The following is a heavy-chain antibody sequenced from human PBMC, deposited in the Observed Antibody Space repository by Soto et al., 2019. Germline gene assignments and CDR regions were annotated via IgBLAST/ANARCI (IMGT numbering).Heavy chain of an antibody. Sequence: QVQLVESGGGVVQPGRSLRLSCAASGFTFSSYAMHWVRQAPGKGLEWVAVISYDGSNKYYADSVKGRFTISRDNSKNAPYLQMNSLSAEDTAVYYFARDLPIAAAQHDAFDIWGQGTMVTVSS. D-gene: IGHD6-13*01. CDR1: GFTFSSYA. J-gene: IGHJ3*02. V-gene: IGHV3-30-3*01. CDR2: ISYDGSNK. CDR3: ARDLPIAAAQHDAFDI.